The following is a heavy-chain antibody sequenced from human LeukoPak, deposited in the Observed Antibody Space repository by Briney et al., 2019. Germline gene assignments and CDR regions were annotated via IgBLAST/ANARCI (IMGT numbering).Heavy chain of an antibody. J-gene: IGHJ6*02. CDR2: ISYDGSDK. CDR3: AANRYGDYGEFYYAMDV. V-gene: IGHV3-30*03. D-gene: IGHD4-17*01. Sequence: PGGSLRLSCAASGFSFSNYVMNWVRQAPGKGLEWVAVISYDGSDKFFADSVKGRFTISRDNSKNTLYLQMNSLRDEDTAVYYCAANRYGDYGEFYYAMDVWGQGTTVTVSS. CDR1: GFSFSNYV.